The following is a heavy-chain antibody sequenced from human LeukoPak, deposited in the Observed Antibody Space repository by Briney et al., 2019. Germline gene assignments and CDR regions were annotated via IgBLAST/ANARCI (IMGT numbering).Heavy chain of an antibody. CDR3: ARLTIFEYYFDH. J-gene: IGHJ4*02. V-gene: IGHV4-4*07. CDR1: GGSISGYC. Sequence: SETLSLTCTVSGGSISGYCWSWIRQPAGKGLEWIGRIYVSGSTDYNPSLKSRVTMSVDTSKNQFSLKLSSVTAADTAVYYCARLTIFEYYFDHWGQGTLVTVSS. D-gene: IGHD3-9*01. CDR2: IYVSGST.